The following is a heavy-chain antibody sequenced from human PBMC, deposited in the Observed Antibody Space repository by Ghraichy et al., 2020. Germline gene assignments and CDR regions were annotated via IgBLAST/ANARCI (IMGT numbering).Heavy chain of an antibody. J-gene: IGHJ6*02. CDR1: GGSFSGYY. D-gene: IGHD2-21*02. CDR3: ATAHFNFYGMDV. V-gene: IGHV4-34*01. Sequence: SETLSLTCAVYGGSFSGYYWSWIRQPPGKGLEWIGDINHSGNTNYNPSPKSRVTISVDTSKNQISLKVTSVTAADTAVYYCATAHFNFYGMDVWGQGTTVTVSS. CDR2: INHSGNT.